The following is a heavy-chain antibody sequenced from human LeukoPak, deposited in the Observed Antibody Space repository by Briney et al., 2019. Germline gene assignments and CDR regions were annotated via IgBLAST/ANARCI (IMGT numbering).Heavy chain of an antibody. CDR1: GFTSSDFY. J-gene: IGHJ3*02. CDR2: ISSTGLTK. V-gene: IGHV3-11*04. Sequence: GGSLRLSCAASGFTSSDFYMSWIRQAPGKGLEWLSYISSTGLTKYYADSVKGRFTISRDNAKNSLYLQMNSLRAEDTAVYYCASVAPLDDAFDIWGQGTMVTVSS. CDR3: ASVAPLDDAFDI.